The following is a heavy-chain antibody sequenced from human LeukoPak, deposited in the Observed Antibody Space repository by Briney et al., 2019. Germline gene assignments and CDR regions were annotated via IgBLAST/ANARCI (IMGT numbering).Heavy chain of an antibody. CDR3: ARDCGVSSGYYFDC. CDR2: ISSSSSYI. D-gene: IGHD3-22*01. J-gene: IGHJ4*02. Sequence: GGSLRLSCAASGLTFSNYAMSWVRQAPGKGLEWVSSISSSSSYIYYADSVKGRFTISRDNAKNSLYLQMNSLRAEDTAVYYCARDCGVSSGYYFDCWGQGTLVTVSS. CDR1: GLTFSNYA. V-gene: IGHV3-21*01.